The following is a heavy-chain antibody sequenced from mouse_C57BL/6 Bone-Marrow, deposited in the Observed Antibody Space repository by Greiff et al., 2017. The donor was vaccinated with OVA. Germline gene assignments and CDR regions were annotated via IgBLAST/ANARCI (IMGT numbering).Heavy chain of an antibody. CDR3: ASSDGYYLDY. CDR2: ISSGGSYT. Sequence: EVHLVESGGHLVKPGGSLKLSCAASGFTFSSYGMSWVRQTPDKRLEWVATISSGGSYTYYPDSVKGRFTISRDNAKNTLYLQMSSLKSEDTAMYYCASSDGYYLDYWGRGTTLTVSS. CDR1: GFTFSSYG. J-gene: IGHJ2*01. V-gene: IGHV5-6*01. D-gene: IGHD2-3*01.